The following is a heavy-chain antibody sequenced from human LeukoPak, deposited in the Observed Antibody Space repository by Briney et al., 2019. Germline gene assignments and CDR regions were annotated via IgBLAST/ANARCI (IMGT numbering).Heavy chain of an antibody. D-gene: IGHD1-26*01. CDR2: LYYTGIT. Sequence: KPSVTLCLTCTVAGGSIRNAAYHWGWIRHPPGKRLEWIGSLYYTGITYYNPPLKSRVTISADTSKNQFSLKVTSVTAADTAVYYCARLINGSPGDYWGQGTLVTVSS. CDR3: ARLINGSPGDY. J-gene: IGHJ4*02. V-gene: IGHV4-39*01. CDR1: GGSIRNAAYH.